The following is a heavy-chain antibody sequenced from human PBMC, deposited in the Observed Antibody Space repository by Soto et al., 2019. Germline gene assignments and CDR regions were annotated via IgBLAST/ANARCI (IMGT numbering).Heavy chain of an antibody. D-gene: IGHD3-22*01. Sequence: ASVKVSCKASGYTFTSYGITWVRQAPGQGLEWMGWISPYNGNTNYAQKLQGRVTMTTDTSTSTAHMELRSLRSDDTAVYYCARAVDYYDSSGYYTHEYFQHWGQGTLVTVSS. J-gene: IGHJ1*01. V-gene: IGHV1-18*01. CDR2: ISPYNGNT. CDR3: ARAVDYYDSSGYYTHEYFQH. CDR1: GYTFTSYG.